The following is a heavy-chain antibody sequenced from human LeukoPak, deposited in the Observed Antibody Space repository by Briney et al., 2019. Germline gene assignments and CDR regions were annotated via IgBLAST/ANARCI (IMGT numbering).Heavy chain of an antibody. Sequence: KSSETLSLTCAVSGYSISSGYYWGWIRQPPGKGLEWIGSIYHSGSTYYNPSLKSRVTISVDTSKNQFSLQLSSVTAADTAVYYCARPLEYWGQGTLVTVSS. CDR3: ARPLEY. CDR1: GYSISSGYY. V-gene: IGHV4-38-2*01. J-gene: IGHJ4*02. CDR2: IYHSGST.